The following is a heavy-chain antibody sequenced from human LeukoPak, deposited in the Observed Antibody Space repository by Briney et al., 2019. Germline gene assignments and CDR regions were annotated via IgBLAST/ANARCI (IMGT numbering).Heavy chain of an antibody. V-gene: IGHV1-2*02. D-gene: IGHD3-9*01. CDR2: INHNRGGT. CDR1: GYSFTGYY. Sequence: ASVKVSCKASGYSFTGYYMRWVRQAPGQGLEWMGWINHNRGGTNYAQKFQGRVTMTRDTSISTAYMELSRLRSDDTAVYYCARDALRYFAWLLGNDAFYIWGQGTMVTVSS. J-gene: IGHJ3*02. CDR3: ARDALRYFAWLLGNDAFYI.